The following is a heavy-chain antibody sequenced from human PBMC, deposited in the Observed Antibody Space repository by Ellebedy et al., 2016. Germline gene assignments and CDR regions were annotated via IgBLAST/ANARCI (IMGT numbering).Heavy chain of an antibody. CDR2: IWYDGSNK. Sequence: GGSLRLSCAASGFTFSSYGMHWVRQAPGKGLEWVAVIWYDGSNKYYADSVKGRFTISRDNSKNTLYLQMNSLRAEDTAVYYCARDSRSAGSCSDWGQGTLVTVSS. V-gene: IGHV3-33*01. CDR1: GFTFSSYG. CDR3: ARDSRSAGSCSD. D-gene: IGHD2-15*01. J-gene: IGHJ4*02.